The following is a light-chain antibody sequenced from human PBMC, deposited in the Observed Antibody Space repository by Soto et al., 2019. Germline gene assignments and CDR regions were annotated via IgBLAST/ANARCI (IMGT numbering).Light chain of an antibody. CDR1: ISNVGGYNF. CDR2: EVN. J-gene: IGLJ2*01. Sequence: QSVLTQPASVSGSPGQSIAISCTGTISNVGGYNFVSWYQQHPGKAPKLLIYEVNKRPSGVSNRFSGSKSDNTASLTISGLQAEDEADYYCCSYGGDRIFGGGTKLTVL. V-gene: IGLV2-23*02. CDR3: CSYGGDRI.